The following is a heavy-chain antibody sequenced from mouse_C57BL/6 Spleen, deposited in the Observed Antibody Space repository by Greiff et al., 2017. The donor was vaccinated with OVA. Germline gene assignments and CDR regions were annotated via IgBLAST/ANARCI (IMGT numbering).Heavy chain of an antibody. CDR2: IEPSDSYT. Sequence: QVQLKQPGAELVKPGASVKLSCKASGYTFTSYWMQWVKQRPGQGLEWIGEIEPSDSYTNYNQKFKGKATLTVDTSSSTAYMQLSSLTSEDSAVYYCARGGPHYFDYWGQGTTLTVSS. CDR1: GYTFTSYW. J-gene: IGHJ2*01. V-gene: IGHV1-50*01. CDR3: ARGGPHYFDY.